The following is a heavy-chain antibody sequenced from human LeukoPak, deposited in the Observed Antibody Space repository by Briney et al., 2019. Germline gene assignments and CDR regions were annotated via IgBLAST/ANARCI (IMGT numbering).Heavy chain of an antibody. D-gene: IGHD3-10*01. V-gene: IGHV3-74*01. J-gene: IGHJ6*03. CDR2: INRDGTST. Sequence: GGSLRLPCVVSGFTFSNYWMHWVRQVPGKGLEWVSRINRDGTSTNYAGSVKGRFTISRDNAKNIVYLQMNSLRAEDTAVYYCARDPPVSVTMVRGGYMDVWGKGTTVTISS. CDR3: ARDPPVSVTMVRGGYMDV. CDR1: GFTFSNYW.